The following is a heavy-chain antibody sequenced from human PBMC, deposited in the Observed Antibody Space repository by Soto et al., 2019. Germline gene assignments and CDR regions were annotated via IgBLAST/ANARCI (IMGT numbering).Heavy chain of an antibody. CDR3: ARDFVEMATID. V-gene: IGHV1-69*02. CDR2: IIPILGIA. D-gene: IGHD5-12*01. CDR1: GGTFSSYT. Sequence: QVQLVQSXAEVKKPGSSVKVSCKASGGTFSSYTISWVRQAPGQGLEWMGRIIPILGIANYAQKFQGRVTITAEKSTRKAYMELSSLRSEDTAVDYCARDFVEMATIDWGQGTLVTVSS. J-gene: IGHJ4*02.